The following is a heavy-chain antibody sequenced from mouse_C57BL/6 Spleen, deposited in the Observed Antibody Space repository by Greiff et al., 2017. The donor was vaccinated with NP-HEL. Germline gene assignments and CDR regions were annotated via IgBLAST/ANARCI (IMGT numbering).Heavy chain of an antibody. CDR1: GYTFTDYY. V-gene: IGHV1-18*01. D-gene: IGHD1-1*01. J-gene: IGHJ1*03. Sequence: EVQLQQSGPELVKPGASVKLSCKASGYTFTDYYMDWVKQSPGTSLEWIGDINPNNGGTIYNQKFKGKATLTVDKSSSTAYMQLRSLPSEDSAVYNCERVGSGARWYFDVWGTGTTGTVSS. CDR2: INPNNGGT. CDR3: ERVGSGARWYFDV.